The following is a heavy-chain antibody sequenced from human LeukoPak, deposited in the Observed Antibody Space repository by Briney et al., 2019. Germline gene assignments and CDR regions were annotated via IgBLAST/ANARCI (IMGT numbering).Heavy chain of an antibody. CDR1: GGSISSYY. J-gene: IGHJ3*02. D-gene: IGHD3-22*01. CDR2: IYYSGST. Sequence: PSETLSLTCTVSGGSISSYYWSWIRQPPGQGLEWIGYIYYSGSTNYNPSLKSRVTISVDTSRNQFSLKLSSVTAADTAVYYCARNYYDSNGYPDAFDIWGQGTLVSVSS. CDR3: ARNYYDSNGYPDAFDI. V-gene: IGHV4-59*01.